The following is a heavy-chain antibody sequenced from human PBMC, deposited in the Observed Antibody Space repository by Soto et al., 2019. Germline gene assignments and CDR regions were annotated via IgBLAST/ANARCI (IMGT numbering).Heavy chain of an antibody. V-gene: IGHV1-3*01. CDR3: ARATGSSRPPFYFDY. CDR2: INAGNGNT. CDR1: GYTFTSYA. J-gene: IGHJ4*02. Sequence: ASVKVSCKASGYTFTSYAMHWVRQAPGQRLEWMGWINAGNGNTKYSQKFQGRVTITRDTSASTAYMELSSPRSEDTAVYYCARATGSSRPPFYFDYWGQGTLVTVSS. D-gene: IGHD5-12*01.